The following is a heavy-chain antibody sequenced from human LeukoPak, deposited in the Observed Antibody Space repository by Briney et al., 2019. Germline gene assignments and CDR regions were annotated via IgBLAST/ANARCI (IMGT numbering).Heavy chain of an antibody. Sequence: GGSLRLSCAAPGFMFHDYAMHWVRQAPGKGLEWVSLISADGDSTFYADSVKGRFSISRDNCKNSLYLQMNSLRTEDTAMYYCAKESGKFDYWGQGTMVSVSS. CDR1: GFMFHDYA. CDR2: ISADGDST. J-gene: IGHJ4*02. V-gene: IGHV3-43*02. CDR3: AKESGKFDY.